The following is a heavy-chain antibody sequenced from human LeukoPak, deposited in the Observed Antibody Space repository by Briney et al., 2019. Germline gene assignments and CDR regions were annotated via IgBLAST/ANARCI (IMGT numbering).Heavy chain of an antibody. CDR2: IYDSGRT. D-gene: IGHD5-24*01. J-gene: IGHJ4*02. Sequence: SETLSLTCNVSGGSISSSGYFWGWIRQPPGKGLEWIGSIYDSGRTYYNPSLKSRVTISVDTSRNQFSLKLTSVTAADTAVYYCARDGTPSRRDGYSTDYWGQGALVTVSS. CDR3: ARDGTPSRRDGYSTDY. V-gene: IGHV4-39*07. CDR1: GGSISSSGYF.